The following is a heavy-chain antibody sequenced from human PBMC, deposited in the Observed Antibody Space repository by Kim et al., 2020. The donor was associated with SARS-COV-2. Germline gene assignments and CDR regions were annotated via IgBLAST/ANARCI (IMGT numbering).Heavy chain of an antibody. CDR2: INPKTGNQ. Sequence: ASVKVSCKASGYAFTNFGINWVRQVPGKGLEWMGGINPKTGNQTYAPGFTGRFVFYLDTSVNPAYLQISRLRAEDTAVYYCARGLEGHRALGESCWGQGTRVTVSS. J-gene: IGHJ4*02. CDR1: GYAFTNFG. V-gene: IGHV7-4-1*01. D-gene: IGHD3-10*01. CDR3: ARGLEGHRALGESC.